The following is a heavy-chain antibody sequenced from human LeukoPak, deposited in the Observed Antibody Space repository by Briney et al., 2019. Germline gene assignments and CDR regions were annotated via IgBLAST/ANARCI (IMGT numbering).Heavy chain of an antibody. Sequence: ASVKVSCKSSGYTFTAQYVQWVRQAPGQGLEWMGWIDPNDGGTNYAQKFQGRVTVTRDTSITTAYMELSRLSSDDTAVYYCARGMQQLYHFDSWGRGTLVTVSS. CDR3: ARGMQQLYHFDS. J-gene: IGHJ4*02. D-gene: IGHD6-13*01. CDR2: IDPNDGGT. CDR1: GYTFTAQY. V-gene: IGHV1-2*02.